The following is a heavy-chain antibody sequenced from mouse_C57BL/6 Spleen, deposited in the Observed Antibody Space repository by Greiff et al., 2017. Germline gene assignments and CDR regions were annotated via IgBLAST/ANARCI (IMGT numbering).Heavy chain of an antibody. Sequence: ESGPGLVKPSQSLSLTCSVTGYSITSGYYWNWIRQFPGNKLEWMGYISYDGSNNYNPSLKNRISITRDTSKNQFFLKLNSVTTEDTATYYCARERIYDGYYGGFFDYWGQGTTLTVSS. CDR2: ISYDGSN. D-gene: IGHD2-3*01. J-gene: IGHJ2*01. CDR1: GYSITSGYY. V-gene: IGHV3-6*01. CDR3: ARERIYDGYYGGFFDY.